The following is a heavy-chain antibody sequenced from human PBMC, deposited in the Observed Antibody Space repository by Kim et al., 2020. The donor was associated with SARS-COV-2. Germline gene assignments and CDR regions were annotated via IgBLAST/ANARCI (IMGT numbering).Heavy chain of an antibody. CDR2: FDPEDGET. Sequence: ASVKVSCKVSGYTLTELSMHWVRQAPGKGLEWMGGFDPEDGETIYAQKFQGRVTMTEDTSTDTAYMELSSLRSEDTAVYYCSTVPSVYCSGGSCYSSSAYYYYYGMDVWGQGTTVTVSS. CDR3: STVPSVYCSGGSCYSSSAYYYYYGMDV. CDR1: GYTLTELS. V-gene: IGHV1-24*01. J-gene: IGHJ6*02. D-gene: IGHD2-15*01.